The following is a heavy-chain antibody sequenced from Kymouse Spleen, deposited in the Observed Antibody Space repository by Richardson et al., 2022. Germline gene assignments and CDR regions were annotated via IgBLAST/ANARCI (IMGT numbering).Heavy chain of an antibody. D-gene: IGHD1-7*01. CDR2: ISYDGSNK. CDR1: GFTFSSYG. CDR3: AKDTLGWNLDYYGMDV. Sequence: QVQLVESGGGVVQPGRSLRLSCAASGFTFSSYGMHWVRQAPGKGLEWVAVISYDGSNKYYADSVKGRFTISRDNSKNTLYLQMNSLRAEDTAVYYCAKDTLGWNLDYYGMDVWGQGTTVTVSS. V-gene: IGHV3-30*18. J-gene: IGHJ6*02.